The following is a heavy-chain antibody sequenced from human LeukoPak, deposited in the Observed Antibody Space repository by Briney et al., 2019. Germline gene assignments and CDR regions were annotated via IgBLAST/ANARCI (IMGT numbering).Heavy chain of an antibody. D-gene: IGHD2-15*01. CDR3: ARDVYCSGGSCYYYYGMDV. Sequence: ASVKVSCKVSGYTLTELSMHWVRQAPGKGLEWMGGFDPEDGETIYAQKFQGRVTITADESTSTAYMELSSLRSEDTAVYYCARDVYCSGGSCYYYYGMDVWGQGTTVTVSS. CDR1: GYTLTELS. J-gene: IGHJ6*02. V-gene: IGHV1-24*01. CDR2: FDPEDGET.